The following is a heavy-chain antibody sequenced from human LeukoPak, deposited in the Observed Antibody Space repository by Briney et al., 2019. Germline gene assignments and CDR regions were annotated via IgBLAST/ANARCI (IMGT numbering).Heavy chain of an antibody. CDR2: FSCSSDFI. CDR3: ARDLGGGSSSLFDY. D-gene: IGHD6-13*01. J-gene: IGHJ4*02. Sequence: GGSLRLSCAASGFTFFNYSMNWVRQAPGKGLEWVSSFSCSSDFIYYADSLKGRFTISRDNAKNSLYLQMNSLRAEDTAVYYCARDLGGGSSSLFDYWGQGTLVTVSS. CDR1: GFTFFNYS. V-gene: IGHV3-21*01.